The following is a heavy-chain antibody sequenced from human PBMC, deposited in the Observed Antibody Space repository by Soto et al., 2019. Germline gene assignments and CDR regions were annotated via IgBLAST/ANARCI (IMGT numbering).Heavy chain of an antibody. V-gene: IGHV5-51*01. J-gene: IGHJ3*02. CDR3: ARGEWLQLPGDAFDI. Sequence: PGESLKISCKGSGYSFTSYWIGWVRQMPGKGLEWMGIIYPGDSDTRYSPSFQGQVTISADKSISTAYLQWSSLKASDTAVYYCARGEWLQLPGDAFDIWGQGTMVTVSS. CDR1: GYSFTSYW. D-gene: IGHD5-12*01. CDR2: IYPGDSDT.